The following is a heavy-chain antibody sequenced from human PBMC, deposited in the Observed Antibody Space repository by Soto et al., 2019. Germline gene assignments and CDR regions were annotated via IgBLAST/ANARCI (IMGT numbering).Heavy chain of an antibody. CDR1: GGAFSSYA. D-gene: IGHD3-3*01. J-gene: IGHJ6*02. CDR3: ARGSITIFGVVTYYYYYGMDV. CDR2: IIPIFGTA. V-gene: IGHV1-69*13. Sequence: SVKVSCKASGGAFSSYAISWVRQAPGQGLEWMGGIIPIFGTANYAQKFQGRVTITADESTSTAYMELSSLRSEDTAVFYCARGSITIFGVVTYYYYYGMDVWGQGTTVTVSS.